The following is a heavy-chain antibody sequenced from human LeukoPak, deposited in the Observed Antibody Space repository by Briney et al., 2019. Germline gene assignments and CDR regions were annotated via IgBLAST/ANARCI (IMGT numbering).Heavy chain of an antibody. Sequence: GGSLRLSCAASGFTLSSYWMSWVRQAPGKGLEWVSAISGSGGSTYYADSEKGRLTISRDNSKNTLYLQMNSLRAEDTAVYYCAKWVSGSYYWFSLDYWGQGTLVTVSS. D-gene: IGHD1-26*01. CDR3: AKWVSGSYYWFSLDY. J-gene: IGHJ4*02. V-gene: IGHV3-23*01. CDR2: ISGSGGST. CDR1: GFTLSSYW.